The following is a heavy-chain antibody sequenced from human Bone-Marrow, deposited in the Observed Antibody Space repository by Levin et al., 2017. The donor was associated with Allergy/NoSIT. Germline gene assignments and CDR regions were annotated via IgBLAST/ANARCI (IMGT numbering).Heavy chain of an antibody. V-gene: IGHV4-34*01. CDR1: GGSFSGYF. CDR2: ISHIGDT. D-gene: IGHD5-18*01. J-gene: IGHJ6*04. CDR3: ARDLSGWIQLGGGV. Sequence: PSETLSLTCAVSGGSFSGYFWSWIRQPPGKGLEWIGEISHIGDTNYSPSLRSRVTLSVDTSKNQFSLNLTSVTAADTAVYYCARDLSGWIQLGGGVWGKGTTVTVSS.